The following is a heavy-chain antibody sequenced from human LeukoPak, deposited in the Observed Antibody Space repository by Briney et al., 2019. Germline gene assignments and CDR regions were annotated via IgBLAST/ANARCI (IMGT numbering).Heavy chain of an antibody. CDR3: AKAKTQYGSYYFDY. V-gene: IGHV3-23*01. CDR1: GFTFSSYA. D-gene: IGHD6-13*01. J-gene: IGHJ4*02. CDR2: ISGSGGST. Sequence: HPGGSLRLSCAASGFTFSSYAMSWVRQAPGKGLEWVSAISGSGGSTYCADSVKGRFTISRDNSKNTLYLQMNSLRAEDTAVYYCAKAKTQYGSYYFDYWGQGTLVTVSS.